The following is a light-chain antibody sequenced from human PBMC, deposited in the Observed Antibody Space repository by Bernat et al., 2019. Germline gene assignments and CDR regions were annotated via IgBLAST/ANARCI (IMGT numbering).Light chain of an antibody. Sequence: DILMTQSPLSLPVTPGEPASISCRSSQSLLHSNGYNYLVWYLQKPGQSPQLLIYSGSNRASGVPDRFSGSGSGTDFTLKISRVEAEDVGVYYCMQALQTRITFGQGTRLEIK. V-gene: IGKV2-28*01. CDR1: QSLLHSNGYNY. CDR2: SGS. CDR3: MQALQTRIT. J-gene: IGKJ5*01.